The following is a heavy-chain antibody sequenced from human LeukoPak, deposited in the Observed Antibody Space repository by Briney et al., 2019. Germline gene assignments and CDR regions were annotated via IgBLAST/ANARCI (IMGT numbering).Heavy chain of an antibody. CDR1: GGTFSRYA. J-gene: IGHJ5*02. Sequence: ASVKVSCKASGGTFSRYAISWVRQAPGQGLEWMGGIIPIFGTANYAQKFQGRVTITADESTSTAYMELSSLRSEDTAVYYCARYGSSTSCYGDWFDPWGQGTLVTVSS. CDR3: ARYGSSTSCYGDWFDP. V-gene: IGHV1-69*13. D-gene: IGHD2-2*01. CDR2: IIPIFGTA.